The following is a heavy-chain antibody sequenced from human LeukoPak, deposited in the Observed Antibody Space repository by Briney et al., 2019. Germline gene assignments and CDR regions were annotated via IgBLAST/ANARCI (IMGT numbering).Heavy chain of an antibody. Sequence: ASVKVSCKVSGYTLTELSMHWVRQAPGKGLEWMGGFDPEDGETIYAQKFQGRVTMTEDTSTDTAYMELSSLRSEDTAVYYCASGIVGAIHFDYWGQGALVTVSS. CDR1: GYTLTELS. CDR2: FDPEDGET. D-gene: IGHD1-26*01. J-gene: IGHJ4*02. CDR3: ASGIVGAIHFDY. V-gene: IGHV1-24*01.